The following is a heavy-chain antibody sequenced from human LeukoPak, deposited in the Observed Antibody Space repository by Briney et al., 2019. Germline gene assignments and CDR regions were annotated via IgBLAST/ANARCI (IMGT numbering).Heavy chain of an antibody. CDR2: ISAYNGNT. D-gene: IGHD7-27*01. J-gene: IGHJ3*02. V-gene: IGHV1-18*01. CDR1: GYTFTNYG. Sequence: ASVKVSCKASGYTFTNYGISWVRQAPGQGLEWMGRISAYNGNTNYAQKFQGRVTMTTDTSTNTAYMELRSLGSDDTAVYYCARDSSTPRPNWGPDAFDIWGQGTMVTVSS. CDR3: ARDSSTPRPNWGPDAFDI.